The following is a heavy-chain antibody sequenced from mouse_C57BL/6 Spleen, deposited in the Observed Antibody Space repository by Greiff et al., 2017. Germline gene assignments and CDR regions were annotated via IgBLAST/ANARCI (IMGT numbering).Heavy chain of an antibody. Sequence: EVQLVESGGGLVKPGGSLKLSCAASGFTFSDYGMHWVRQAPEKGLEWVAYISSGSSTIYYADTVKGRFTISRDNAKNTLFLPMTSLRSEDTAMYYCARSHYEGWYFDVWGTGTTVTVSS. CDR3: ARSHYEGWYFDV. J-gene: IGHJ1*03. CDR1: GFTFSDYG. V-gene: IGHV5-17*01. D-gene: IGHD2-4*01. CDR2: ISSGSSTI.